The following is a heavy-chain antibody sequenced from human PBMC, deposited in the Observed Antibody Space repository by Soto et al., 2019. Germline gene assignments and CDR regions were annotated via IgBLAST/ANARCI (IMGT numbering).Heavy chain of an antibody. CDR2: IYRTGST. J-gene: IGHJ4*02. V-gene: IGHV4-4*02. CDR3: ASRDPGTSVDY. Sequence: XAILSLTFAVSGGSFTSNNWWTWFRQPPGQGLEWIGEIYRTGSTNYNSSLKSRVTISLDKSENQFSLKVTSLTAADTAVYYCASRDPGTSVDYWGQGTLVTVSS. D-gene: IGHD1-7*01. CDR1: GGSFTSNNW.